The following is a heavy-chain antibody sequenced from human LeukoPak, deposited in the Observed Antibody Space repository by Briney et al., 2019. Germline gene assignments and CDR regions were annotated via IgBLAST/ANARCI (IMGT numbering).Heavy chain of an antibody. V-gene: IGHV3-23*01. CDR1: GFTFSNYD. J-gene: IGHJ4*02. D-gene: IGHD1-7*01. Sequence: GGSLRLSCVVSGFTFSNYDMTWVRQAPGKGLEWVSSITSSGDVTFYSDSVKGRFTIYRDNSQNTLYLQMNSLRAEDTAIYFCAKYRGMTGTSELDYWGQGTLVTVSS. CDR3: AKYRGMTGTSELDY. CDR2: ITSSGDVT.